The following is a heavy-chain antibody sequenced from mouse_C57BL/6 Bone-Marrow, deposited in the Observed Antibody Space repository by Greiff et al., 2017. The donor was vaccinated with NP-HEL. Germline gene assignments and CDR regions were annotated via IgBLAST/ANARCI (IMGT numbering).Heavy chain of an antibody. CDR3: TRGRYYGSSYVWFAY. V-gene: IGHV1-15*01. Sequence: VHLVESGAELVRPGASVTLSCKASGYTFTDYEMHWVKQTPVHGLEWIGAIDPETGGTAYNQKFKGKAILTADKSSSTAYMELRSLTSEDSAVYYCTRGRYYGSSYVWFAYWGQGTLVTVSA. J-gene: IGHJ3*01. CDR2: IDPETGGT. D-gene: IGHD1-1*01. CDR1: GYTFTDYE.